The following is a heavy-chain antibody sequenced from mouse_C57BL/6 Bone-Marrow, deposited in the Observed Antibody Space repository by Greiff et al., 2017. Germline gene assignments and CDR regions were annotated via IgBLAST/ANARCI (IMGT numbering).Heavy chain of an antibody. CDR3: ARGGLWY. J-gene: IGHJ4*01. CDR1: GYSITSGYY. V-gene: IGHV3-6*01. D-gene: IGHD1-1*02. CDR2: ISYDGSN. Sequence: EVKLQESGPGLVKPSQSLSLTCSVTGYSITSGYYWNWIRQFPGNKLEWMGYISYDGSNNYNPSLKNRISITRDTSKNQFFLKLNSVTTEDTATYYCARGGLWYWGQGTSVTVSS.